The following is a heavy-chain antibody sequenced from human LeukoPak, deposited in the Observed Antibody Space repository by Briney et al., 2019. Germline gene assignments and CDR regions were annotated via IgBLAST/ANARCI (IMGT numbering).Heavy chain of an antibody. D-gene: IGHD4-17*01. CDR1: GYSFTSYW. J-gene: IGHJ4*02. V-gene: IGHV5-51*01. CDR3: ARHLGDNYGDLEYYFDY. Sequence: GESLKISCKGSGYSFTSYWIGWVRQMPGEGLEWMGIIYPGDSDTRYSPSFQGQVTISADKSISTAYLQWSSLKASDTAMYYCARHLGDNYGDLEYYFDYWGQGTLVTVSS. CDR2: IYPGDSDT.